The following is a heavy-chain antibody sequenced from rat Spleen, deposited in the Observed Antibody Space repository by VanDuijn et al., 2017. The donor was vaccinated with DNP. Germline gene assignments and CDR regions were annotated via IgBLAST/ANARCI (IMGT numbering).Heavy chain of an antibody. CDR2: INYDGGNT. Sequence: EVQLVESGGGLVQPGRSLKLSCAASGFTFSDYYMAWVRQAPTKGLEWVTYINYDGGNTYYRDSVKGRFTISRDIAKSTLYLQMDSLRSEDTATYYCARWSTFFDYWGQGVMVTVSS. J-gene: IGHJ2*01. CDR1: GFTFSDYY. CDR3: ARWSTFFDY. D-gene: IGHD3-1*01. V-gene: IGHV5-25*01.